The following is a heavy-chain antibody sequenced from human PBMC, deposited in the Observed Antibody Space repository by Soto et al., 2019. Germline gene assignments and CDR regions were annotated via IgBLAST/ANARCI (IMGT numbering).Heavy chain of an antibody. CDR3: AKGSVAGEYFDY. V-gene: IGHV3-30*18. Sequence: GGSLRLSCAASGFTFSSYGMHWVRQAPGKGLEWVAVILSDGSNKFYVDSVKGRFTISRDNSKDTLYLQMNSLRAEDTAVYYCAKGSVAGEYFDYWGQGILVTVSS. CDR1: GFTFSSYG. J-gene: IGHJ4*02. D-gene: IGHD6-19*01. CDR2: ILSDGSNK.